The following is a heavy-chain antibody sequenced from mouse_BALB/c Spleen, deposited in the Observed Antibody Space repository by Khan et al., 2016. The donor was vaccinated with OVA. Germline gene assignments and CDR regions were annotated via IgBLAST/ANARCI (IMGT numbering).Heavy chain of an antibody. CDR3: TNGNYGWFAY. D-gene: IGHD2-1*01. CDR1: GCTFSSFV. CDR2: ISSAATYT. V-gene: IGHV5-9-1*01. Sequence: EVELVESGGGLVEPGGSLKLSCAASGCTFSSFVMSWVRQTPEKRLEWVATISSAATYTYYPDSIKGRFTISRDNAKNTLYLHMNSLRSDDTAIYYCTNGNYGWFAYWGLGTLVTVST. J-gene: IGHJ3*01.